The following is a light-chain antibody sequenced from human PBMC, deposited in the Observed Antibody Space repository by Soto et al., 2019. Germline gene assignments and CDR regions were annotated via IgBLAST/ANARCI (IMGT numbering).Light chain of an antibody. V-gene: IGLV2-11*01. CDR1: SSDIGAYNY. CDR2: DVN. J-gene: IGLJ1*01. CDR3: CSYAGAYIYV. Sequence: QSVLTQPRSVSGSPGQSVTISCTGTSSDIGAYNYVSWYQQHPGKVPKLMLYDVNKRPSGVPDRFSGSKSGNTASLTISGLQADDEADYYCCSYAGAYIYVFATGTQLTVL.